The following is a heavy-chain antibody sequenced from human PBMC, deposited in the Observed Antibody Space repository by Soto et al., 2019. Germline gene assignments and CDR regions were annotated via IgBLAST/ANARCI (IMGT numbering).Heavy chain of an antibody. J-gene: IGHJ4*02. CDR1: GGSVSSGSYY. CDR2: IYYSGST. CDR3: ARVYRSIFGGVY. Sequence: QVQLQESGPGLVKPSETLSLTCTVSGGSVSSGSYYWSWIRQPPGKGLAWIGYIYYSGSTNYNPSLKIRVTISVDTSKTQFSLKLSSVTAADTAVYCCARVYRSIFGGVYWGQGTLVTVSS. V-gene: IGHV4-61*01. D-gene: IGHD3-3*01.